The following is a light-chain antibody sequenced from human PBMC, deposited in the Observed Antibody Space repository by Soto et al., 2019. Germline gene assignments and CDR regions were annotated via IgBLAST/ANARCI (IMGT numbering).Light chain of an antibody. J-gene: IGLJ3*02. V-gene: IGLV2-14*01. CDR2: EVS. Sequence: QSVLTQPASVSGSRGQSITISCTATSSHAGGYNYVSWYQQHPGKAPKLMIYEVSHRPSGVSNRFSGSKSGNTASLTISGLQAEDEADYYCFSFTSTTTWVFGGGTKVTVL. CDR3: FSFTSTTTWV. CDR1: SSHAGGYNY.